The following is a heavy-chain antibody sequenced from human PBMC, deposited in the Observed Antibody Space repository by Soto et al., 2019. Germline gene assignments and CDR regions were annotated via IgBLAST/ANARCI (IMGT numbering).Heavy chain of an antibody. Sequence: ASVKVSCKASGYTFTGYYMHWVRQAPGQGLEWVGWINPNSGGTNYAQKFQGRVTMTRDTSISTAYMELSRLRSDDTAVYYCARPYYDFWSGYSSYNWFDPWGQGTLVTVS. J-gene: IGHJ5*02. CDR1: GYTFTGYY. CDR2: INPNSGGT. D-gene: IGHD3-3*01. V-gene: IGHV1-2*02. CDR3: ARPYYDFWSGYSSYNWFDP.